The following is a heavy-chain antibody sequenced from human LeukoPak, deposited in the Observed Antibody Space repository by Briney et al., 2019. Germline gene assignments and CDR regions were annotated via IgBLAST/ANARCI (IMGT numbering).Heavy chain of an antibody. V-gene: IGHV3-11*01. D-gene: IGHD3-22*01. CDR3: ARDSGSGYYRDAFDI. CDR2: ISSSGSTI. Sequence: GGSLRLSCAASGFTFSDYYMSWIRQAPGKGLEWVSYISSSGSTIYYADSVKGRSTISRDNAKNSLYLQMNSLRAEDTAVYYCARDSGSGYYRDAFDIWGQGTMVTVSS. J-gene: IGHJ3*02. CDR1: GFTFSDYY.